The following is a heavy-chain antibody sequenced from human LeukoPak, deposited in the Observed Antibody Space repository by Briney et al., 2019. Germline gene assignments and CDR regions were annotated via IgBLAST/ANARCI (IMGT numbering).Heavy chain of an antibody. CDR3: AREEGLGYCSGGSCYYWFDS. CDR2: IIPIFGTA. Sequence: GASVKVSCKASGGTFSSYAISWVRQAPGQGLEWMGGIIPIFGTANYAQKFQGRVTITADESTSTAYMELSSLRSEDTAVYYCAREEGLGYCSGGSCYYWFDSWGQGTLVTVSS. D-gene: IGHD2-15*01. CDR1: GGTFSSYA. J-gene: IGHJ5*01. V-gene: IGHV1-69*13.